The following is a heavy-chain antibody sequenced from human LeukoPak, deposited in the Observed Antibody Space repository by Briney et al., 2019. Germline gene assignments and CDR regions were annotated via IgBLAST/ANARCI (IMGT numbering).Heavy chain of an antibody. Sequence: PGRSLRLSCAASGITVSTFWMHCVRQPPGECLVWVSRINTDGSVTNYADSVEGRFTISRDNAKNMLYLQMNDLRAENTAVYYCVTDRYSDSAFGDWGQGTLVTVSS. CDR2: INTDGSVT. CDR3: VTDRYSDSAFGD. V-gene: IGHV3-74*01. J-gene: IGHJ4*02. CDR1: GITVSTFW. D-gene: IGHD1-26*01.